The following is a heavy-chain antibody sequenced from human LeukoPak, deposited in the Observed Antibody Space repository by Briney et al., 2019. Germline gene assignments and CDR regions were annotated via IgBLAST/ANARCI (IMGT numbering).Heavy chain of an antibody. J-gene: IGHJ4*02. D-gene: IGHD1-26*01. CDR2: IRYDGSNK. CDR1: GFTFSSYG. CDR3: AKDPGAYSGSYFRRGYFDY. Sequence: GGSLRLSCAASGFTFSSYGMHWVRQAPGKGLEWVAFIRYDGSNKYYADSVKGRFTISRDNSKNTLYLQMNSLRAEDTAVYYCAKDPGAYSGSYFRRGYFDYWGQGTLVTVSS. V-gene: IGHV3-30*02.